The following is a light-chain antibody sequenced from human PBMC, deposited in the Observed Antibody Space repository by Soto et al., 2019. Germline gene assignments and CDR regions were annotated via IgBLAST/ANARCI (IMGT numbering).Light chain of an antibody. CDR2: DAS. CDR3: QQRSNSYT. V-gene: IGKV3-11*01. Sequence: EIVLTQSPATLSLSPGERATLSCRASQSISSFLTWYQHKPGQAPRLLIYDASKRATGIPARFSGSGSGTDFTLTISSLEHEDFGVYYCQQRSNSYTFGPGTKLEIK. J-gene: IGKJ2*01. CDR1: QSISSF.